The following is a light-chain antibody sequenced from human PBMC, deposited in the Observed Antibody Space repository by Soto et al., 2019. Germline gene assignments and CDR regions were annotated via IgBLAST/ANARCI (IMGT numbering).Light chain of an antibody. CDR3: LSYAGSTNYV. Sequence: QSALTQPLSASGSPGQSVSISCTGTSRDVGGNNYVSWYQQHPGKAPKLMIYEVSKRPSGVPDRFSGSKSGNTASLTVSGLQAEDEADYFCLSYAGSTNYVFGTGTKVTVL. V-gene: IGLV2-8*01. CDR2: EVS. CDR1: SRDVGGNNY. J-gene: IGLJ1*01.